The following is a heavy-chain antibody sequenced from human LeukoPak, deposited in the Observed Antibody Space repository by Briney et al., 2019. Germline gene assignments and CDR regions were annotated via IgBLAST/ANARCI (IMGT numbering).Heavy chain of an antibody. D-gene: IGHD2-8*02. V-gene: IGHV3-21*01. J-gene: IGHJ4*02. CDR3: ATDRGGDTGFDY. Sequence: GGSLRLSCAASGFTFSSYTMNWVRQAPGKGLEWVSTIRSSSSYIYHADSVKGRFTISRDNAKNSLYLQMNSLRAEDTAVYYCATDRGGDTGFDYWGQGILVTVSS. CDR2: IRSSSSYI. CDR1: GFTFSSYT.